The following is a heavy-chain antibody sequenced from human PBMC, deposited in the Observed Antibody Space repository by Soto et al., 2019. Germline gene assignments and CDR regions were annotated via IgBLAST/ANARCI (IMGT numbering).Heavy chain of an antibody. J-gene: IGHJ6*02. CDR1: GGSFSGYY. CDR3: ARNGSYYDFWSGYYFGGGMDV. CDR2: INHSGST. V-gene: IGHV4-34*01. Sequence: PSETLSLTCAVYGGSFSGYYWSWIRQPPGKWLEWIGEINHSGSTNHNPSLKSRVTISVDTSKNQFSLRLSSVTAADTAVYYCARNGSYYDFWSGYYFGGGMDVWGQGXTVTVYS. D-gene: IGHD3-3*01.